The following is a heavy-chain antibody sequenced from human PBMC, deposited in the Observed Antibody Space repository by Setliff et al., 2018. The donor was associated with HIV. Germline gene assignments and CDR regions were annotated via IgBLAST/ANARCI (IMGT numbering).Heavy chain of an antibody. J-gene: IGHJ3*02. CDR2: IVVGSGNT. CDR3: AADPQTGTTSYDAFDI. D-gene: IGHD1-7*01. Sequence: ASVKVSCKASGFTFTNSAVLWVRQARGQRLEWIGWIVVGSGNTNYAQKFQERVTITRDMSTSRAYMELSGLRTEDTAVYYCAADPQTGTTSYDAFDIWGQGTVVTVSS. V-gene: IGHV1-58*01. CDR1: GFTFTNSA.